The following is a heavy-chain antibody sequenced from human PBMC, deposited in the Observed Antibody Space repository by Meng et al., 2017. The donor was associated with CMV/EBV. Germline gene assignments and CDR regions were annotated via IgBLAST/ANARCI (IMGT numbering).Heavy chain of an antibody. Sequence: HVQIQESVPRLVKPSETLSLTCIVSGASIKNYNWNWVRQPAGQGLEWIGLIQVIGHTVYNPSLKSRVTVSLDASKSQFSLTLNSVTAADTATYYCAGSRPGGGACDYWGQGILVTVSS. CDR1: GASIKNYN. V-gene: IGHV4-4*07. CDR3: AGSRPGGGACDY. CDR2: IQVIGHT. J-gene: IGHJ4*02. D-gene: IGHD3-16*01.